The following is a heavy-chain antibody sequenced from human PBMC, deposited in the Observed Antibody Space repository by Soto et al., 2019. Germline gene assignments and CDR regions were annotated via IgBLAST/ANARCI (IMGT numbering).Heavy chain of an antibody. Sequence: GGSLRLSCAASGFTFSNAWMSWVRQAPGKGLEWVGRIKSKTDGGTTDYAAPVKGRFTISRDDSKNTLYLQMNSLKTEDTAVYYCTTTPRYFDWLLDDAFDIWGQGTMVTVSS. J-gene: IGHJ3*02. CDR3: TTTPRYFDWLLDDAFDI. CDR2: IKSKTDGGTT. CDR1: GFTFSNAW. D-gene: IGHD3-9*01. V-gene: IGHV3-15*01.